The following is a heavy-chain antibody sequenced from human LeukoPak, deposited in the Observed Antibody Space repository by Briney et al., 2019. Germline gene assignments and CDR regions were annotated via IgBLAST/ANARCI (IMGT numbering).Heavy chain of an antibody. Sequence: SVKVSCKASGGTFSSYAISWVRQAPGQGLEWMGGIIPIFGTANYAQKFQGRVTITADESTSTAYMELSSLRSEDTAVYYCASSGNLNYDFWSGYLDYWGQGTLVTVSS. J-gene: IGHJ4*02. D-gene: IGHD3-3*01. CDR3: ASSGNLNYDFWSGYLDY. CDR2: IIPIFGTA. V-gene: IGHV1-69*13. CDR1: GGTFSSYA.